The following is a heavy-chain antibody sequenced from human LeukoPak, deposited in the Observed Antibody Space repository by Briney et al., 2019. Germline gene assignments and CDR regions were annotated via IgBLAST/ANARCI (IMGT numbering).Heavy chain of an antibody. D-gene: IGHD3-10*01. J-gene: IGHJ3*02. CDR2: IYHSGST. CDR3: ARDRYGSGSYPSRKTDAFDI. Sequence: PSETLSLTCAVSGGSISSSNWWSWVRQPPGKGLEWIGEIYHSGSTNYNPSLKSRVTISVDKSKNQFSLKLSSVTAADTAVYYCARDRYGSGSYPSRKTDAFDIWGQGTMVTVSS. V-gene: IGHV4-4*02. CDR1: GGSISSSNW.